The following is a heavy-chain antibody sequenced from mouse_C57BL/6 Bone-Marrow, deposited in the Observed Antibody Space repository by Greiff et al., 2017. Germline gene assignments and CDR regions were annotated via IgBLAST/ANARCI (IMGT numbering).Heavy chain of an antibody. D-gene: IGHD1-1*01. J-gene: IGHJ2*01. CDR3: ARLPSTTVVGIDY. CDR1: GFTFSSYG. V-gene: IGHV5-6*01. Sequence: VQLKESGGVLVKPGGSLKLSCAASGFTFSSYGMSWVRQTPDKRLEWVATISSGGSYTYYPDSVKGRFTISRVNAKNTLYLQMSRLKYEDTAMYYRARLPSTTVVGIDYWGQGTTLTVSS. CDR2: ISSGGSYT.